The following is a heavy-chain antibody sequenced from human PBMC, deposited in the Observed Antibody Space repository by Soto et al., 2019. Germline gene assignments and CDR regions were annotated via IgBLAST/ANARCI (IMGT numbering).Heavy chain of an antibody. Sequence: QVQLVQSGDEVKKPGASVKVSCKASGYIFVNYGIAWVRQAPGQGLKWMGWISPYNGNTHSATRVQGRLTMTTDTSTSTAYMDLGSLTSDDTAVYYCVMVDNYVTPTPQDVWGQGTTVTVSS. J-gene: IGHJ6*02. CDR3: VMVDNYVTPTPQDV. V-gene: IGHV1-18*01. CDR1: GYIFVNYG. D-gene: IGHD3-16*01. CDR2: ISPYNGNT.